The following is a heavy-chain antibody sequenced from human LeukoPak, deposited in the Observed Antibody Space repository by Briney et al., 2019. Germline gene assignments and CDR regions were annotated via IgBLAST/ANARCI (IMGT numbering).Heavy chain of an antibody. CDR1: GFTFSSYA. D-gene: IGHD3-3*01. V-gene: IGHV3-23*01. Sequence: GGSLRLSCAASGFTFSSYAMSWVRQAPGKGLEWVSAISGSGGGTYYADSVKGRFTLSRDNSKNTLYLQMDSLRAEDTAVYYCAKVWSQGDAFDIWGQGKLVTVSS. CDR2: ISGSGGGT. CDR3: AKVWSQGDAFDI. J-gene: IGHJ3*02.